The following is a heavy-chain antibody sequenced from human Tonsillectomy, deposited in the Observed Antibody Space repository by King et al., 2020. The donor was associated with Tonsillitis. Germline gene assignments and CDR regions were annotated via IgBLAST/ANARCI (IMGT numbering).Heavy chain of an antibody. Sequence: QMQLQESGPGLVKPSQTLSLTCTVSGGSISSGAYYWSWIRQHPGQGLEWIGYIFYRGTTDYNPSLMSRATISVDTSKNQLSLKLSSVTAADTAVYYCARGLTRLDYQYYGMDVWGQGTTVTVSS. CDR1: GGSISSGAYY. D-gene: IGHD3-16*01. V-gene: IGHV4-31*03. CDR2: IFYRGTT. J-gene: IGHJ6*02. CDR3: ARGLTRLDYQYYGMDV.